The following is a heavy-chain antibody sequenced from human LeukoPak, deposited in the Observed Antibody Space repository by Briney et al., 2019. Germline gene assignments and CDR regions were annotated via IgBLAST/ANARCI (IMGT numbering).Heavy chain of an antibody. CDR3: ARGMGYYYDSSGYPVLDY. D-gene: IGHD3-22*01. V-gene: IGHV1-8*01. CDR1: GYTFTSYD. J-gene: IGHJ4*02. CDR2: MSPNSGDT. Sequence: ASVKVSCKASGYTFTSYDFNWVRQATGQRPEWMGWMSPNSGDTGYAQKFQDRVTMTRNTSISTAYMELSSLRSDDTAVYYCARGMGYYYDSSGYPVLDYWGQGTLVTVSS.